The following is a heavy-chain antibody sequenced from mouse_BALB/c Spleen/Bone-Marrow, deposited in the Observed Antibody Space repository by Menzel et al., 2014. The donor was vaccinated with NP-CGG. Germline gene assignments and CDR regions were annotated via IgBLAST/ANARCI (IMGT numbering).Heavy chain of an antibody. J-gene: IGHJ4*01. Sequence: QVQLQQSGDELVKPGASVKLSCMASGFTFTSYWIHWVKQRPGQGPEWIGEINPSNGRINYNEKFKSKATLTEDKSSSTAYMQLSSLTSEDSAVYYCARDGNYRYAMDYWGQGTSVTVSS. CDR2: INPSNGRI. V-gene: IGHV1S81*02. CDR1: GFTFTSYW. D-gene: IGHD2-1*01. CDR3: ARDGNYRYAMDY.